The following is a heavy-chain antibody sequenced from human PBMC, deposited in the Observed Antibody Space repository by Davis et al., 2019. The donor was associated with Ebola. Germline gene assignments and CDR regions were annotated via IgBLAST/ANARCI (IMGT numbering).Heavy chain of an antibody. CDR3: ARGHIVGAACFDY. D-gene: IGHD1-26*01. CDR2: INANSGGI. CDR1: GYTFTDYY. V-gene: IGHV1-2*06. Sequence: ASVKVSCKASGYTFTDYYIQWVRQAPGQGLEWMGRINANSGGINYAQNFQGRVTLTRDTSISTAYMELTSLTSDDTAVYYCARGHIVGAACFDYWGQGILVTVSS. J-gene: IGHJ4*02.